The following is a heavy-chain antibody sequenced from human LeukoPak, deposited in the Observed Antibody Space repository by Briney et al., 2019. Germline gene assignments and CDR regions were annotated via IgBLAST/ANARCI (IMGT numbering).Heavy chain of an antibody. CDR1: GFRFSNYW. CDR2: IKQDGNDK. Sequence: GGSLRLSCAASGFRFSNYWMSWVRQAPGKGLEWVANIKQDGNDKWYVDSVEGRFTISRDNAKSSLHLQMNSLRVEDTAVYHCVRGGDYGTFDYWGQGTLVIVSS. V-gene: IGHV3-7*01. J-gene: IGHJ4*02. CDR3: VRGGDYGTFDY. D-gene: IGHD4-17*01.